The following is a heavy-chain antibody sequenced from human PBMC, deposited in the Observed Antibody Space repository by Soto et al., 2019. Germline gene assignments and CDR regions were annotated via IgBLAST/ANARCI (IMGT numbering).Heavy chain of an antibody. V-gene: IGHV3-23*01. CDR3: AKVPYDFWSGYYPPLYFDY. D-gene: IGHD3-3*01. Sequence: EVQLLESGGGLVQPGGSLRLSCAASGFTFSSYVMSWVRQAPGNGLEWVSGISGSGGSTYYADSVKGRFTISRDNSKNTLYLQMNSLRAEDTAVNYCAKVPYDFWSGYYPPLYFDYWGQGTLVTVSS. J-gene: IGHJ4*02. CDR1: GFTFSSYV. CDR2: ISGSGGST.